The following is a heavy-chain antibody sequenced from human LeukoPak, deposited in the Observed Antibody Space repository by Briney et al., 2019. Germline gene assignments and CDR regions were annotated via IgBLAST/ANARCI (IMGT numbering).Heavy chain of an antibody. CDR2: IYYSGST. Sequence: SETLSLTCTVSGGSISSYYWSWIRQPPGKGLEWIGYIYYSGSTYYNPSLKSRVTISVDTSKNQFSLKLSSVTAADTAVYYCARASLRYFDWSPPIDYWGQGTLVTVSS. CDR1: GGSISSYY. CDR3: ARASLRYFDWSPPIDY. V-gene: IGHV4-59*08. D-gene: IGHD3-9*01. J-gene: IGHJ4*02.